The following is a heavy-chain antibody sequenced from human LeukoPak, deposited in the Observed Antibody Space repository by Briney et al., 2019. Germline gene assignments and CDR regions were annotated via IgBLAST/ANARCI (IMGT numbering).Heavy chain of an antibody. Sequence: SETLSLTCTVSGGSISSYSWSWIRQPAGKGLEWIGRIYTSGNTNYNPSLKSRVTMSVDTSKNQFSLNLRSVTAADTAVYYCARDRDDSSGYYPDYWGQGTLVTVSS. J-gene: IGHJ4*02. V-gene: IGHV4-4*07. CDR2: IYTSGNT. CDR1: GGSISSYS. CDR3: ARDRDDSSGYYPDY. D-gene: IGHD3-22*01.